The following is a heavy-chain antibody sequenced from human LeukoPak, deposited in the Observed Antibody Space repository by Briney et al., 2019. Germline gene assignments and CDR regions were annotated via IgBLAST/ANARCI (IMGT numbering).Heavy chain of an antibody. V-gene: IGHV3-7*01. D-gene: IGHD2-15*01. CDR1: GSTFSSYW. CDR3: ARDSGMTTNFDY. CDR2: IKQDGSEK. J-gene: IGHJ4*02. Sequence: PGGSLRLSCAASGSTFSSYWMSWVRQAPGKGLEWVANIKQDGSEKYYVDSVKGRFTISRDNAKNSLYLQMNSLRAEDTAVYYCARDSGMTTNFDYWGQGTLVTVSS.